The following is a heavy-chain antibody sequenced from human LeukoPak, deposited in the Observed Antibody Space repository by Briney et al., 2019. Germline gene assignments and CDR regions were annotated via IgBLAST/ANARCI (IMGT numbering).Heavy chain of an antibody. Sequence: ASVKVSCKASGYTFTSYGISWVRQAPGQGLEWMGWISAYNCNTNYAQKLQGRVTMTTDTSTSTAYMELRSLTSDDTAVYYCARVLDWGYYDRSGNNWFDPWGQGTLVTVSS. CDR1: GYTFTSYG. J-gene: IGHJ5*02. CDR2: ISAYNCNT. CDR3: ARVLDWGYYDRSGNNWFDP. V-gene: IGHV1-18*01. D-gene: IGHD3-22*01.